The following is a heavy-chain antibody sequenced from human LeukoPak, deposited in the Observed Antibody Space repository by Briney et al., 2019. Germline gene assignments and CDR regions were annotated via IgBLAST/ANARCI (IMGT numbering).Heavy chain of an antibody. V-gene: IGHV4-59*08. D-gene: IGHD3-9*01. J-gene: IGHJ3*02. CDR1: GGSISSYY. CDR2: IYYSGST. Sequence: SETLSLTCTVSGGSISSYYWSWIRQPPGKGLEWIGYIYYSGSTNYNPSLKSRVTISVDTSKNQFSLKLSSVTAADTAVYYCASTAERLRYFDWLGLDAFDIWGQGAMVTVSS. CDR3: ASTAERLRYFDWLGLDAFDI.